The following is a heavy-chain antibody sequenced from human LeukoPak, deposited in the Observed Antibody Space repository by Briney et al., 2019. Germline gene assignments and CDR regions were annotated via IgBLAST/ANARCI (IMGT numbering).Heavy chain of an antibody. J-gene: IGHJ4*02. V-gene: IGHV3-53*01. CDR3: ARDSSSFPNYFDF. D-gene: IGHD3-3*02. CDR2: IYSSGST. CDR1: GFTVSSTY. Sequence: GGSLRLSCAASGFTVSSTYMSWVPQAPGQGLEWVSLIYSSGSTFYADSVQGRFTISRDNSKNTLYLQMNSLRAEDTAMYYCARDSSSFPNYFDFWGQGTLVTVSS.